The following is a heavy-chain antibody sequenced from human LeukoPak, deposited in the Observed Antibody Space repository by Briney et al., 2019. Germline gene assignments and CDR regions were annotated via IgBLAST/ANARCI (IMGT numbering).Heavy chain of an antibody. CDR3: AKGRDGYNPSGGY. V-gene: IGHV3-23*01. J-gene: IGHJ4*02. D-gene: IGHD5-24*01. Sequence: PGGSLRLSCAAPGFTFSSYAMSWVRQAPGKGLEWVSVISGSGYSTYYADSVKGRFTISRDNSKNTLYLQMNSLRAEDTAVYYCAKGRDGYNPSGGYWGQGTLVTVSS. CDR2: ISGSGYST. CDR1: GFTFSSYA.